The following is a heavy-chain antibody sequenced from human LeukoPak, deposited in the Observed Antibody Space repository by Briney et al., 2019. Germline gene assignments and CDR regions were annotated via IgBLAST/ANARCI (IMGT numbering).Heavy chain of an antibody. V-gene: IGHV3-23*01. D-gene: IGHD3-10*01. J-gene: IGHJ4*02. CDR2: ISGSGGRT. Sequence: GGSLRLSCVASGFTFTSFGMNWVRQAPGKGLGWVSVISGSGGRTYYADSVKGRFTISRDNSKKTLYLQMNSLRAEDTAVYYCAKGDGFGLLWFAEVFDYWGQGTLVTVSS. CDR1: GFTFTSFG. CDR3: AKGDGFGLLWFAEVFDY.